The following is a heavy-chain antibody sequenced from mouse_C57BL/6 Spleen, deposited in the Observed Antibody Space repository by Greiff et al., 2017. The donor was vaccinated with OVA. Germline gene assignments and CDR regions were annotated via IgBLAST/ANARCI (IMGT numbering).Heavy chain of an antibody. Sequence: QVQLQQPGAELVRPGSSVKLSCKASGYTFTSYWMDWVKQRPGQGLEWIGNLYPSDSETHYNQKFKDKATLTVDKSSSTAYMQLSSLTSVDSAVYYCARGDGWGQGTLGTVSA. CDR3: ARGDG. D-gene: IGHD2-3*01. CDR2: LYPSDSET. CDR1: GYTFTSYW. V-gene: IGHV1-61*01. J-gene: IGHJ3*01.